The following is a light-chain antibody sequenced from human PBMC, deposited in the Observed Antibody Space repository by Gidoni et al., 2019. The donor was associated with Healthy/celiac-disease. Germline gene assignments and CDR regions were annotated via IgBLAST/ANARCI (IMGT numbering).Light chain of an antibody. CDR1: QDISNY. Sequence: DIKMTQSPSSMSAYVGDRVTITCQASQDISNYLNWYQQKPGKAPKLLIYDASNLETGVPSRFRGSASGTDFTFTISILQPEDIATYYCQQYYTLPITFGQWTRLEIK. J-gene: IGKJ5*01. V-gene: IGKV1-33*01. CDR2: DAS. CDR3: QQYYTLPIT.